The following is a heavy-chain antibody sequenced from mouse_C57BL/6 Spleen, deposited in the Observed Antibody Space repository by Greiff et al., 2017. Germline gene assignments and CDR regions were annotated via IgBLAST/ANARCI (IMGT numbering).Heavy chain of an antibody. J-gene: IGHJ2*01. D-gene: IGHD2-12*01. CDR1: GFNIQDYY. CDR3: ARSDDSDEDY. CDR2: IDPENGET. V-gene: IGHV14-2*01. Sequence: VQLQQSGAELVKPGASVKLSCTASGFNIQDYYMHWVKQRTEQGLEWIGRIDPENGETKYAPKFPGKATITADTSSNTAYLQLSSLKSEDTSVYYCARSDDSDEDYWGQGTTLTVSS.